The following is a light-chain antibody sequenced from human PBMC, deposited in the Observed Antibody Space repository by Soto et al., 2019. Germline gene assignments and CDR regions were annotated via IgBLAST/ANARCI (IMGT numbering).Light chain of an antibody. J-gene: IGKJ2*01. CDR2: GAS. CDR3: QQYNKWPPLYT. V-gene: IGKV3-15*01. Sequence: EIVMTQSPVILSVSPGERATLSCRASQNVNSDLAWYQQKPGQAPRILIYGASTRATDIPARSSGSGSGTDFALTISSLQSEDFAVYYCQQYNKWPPLYTFGQGTKLEIK. CDR1: QNVNSD.